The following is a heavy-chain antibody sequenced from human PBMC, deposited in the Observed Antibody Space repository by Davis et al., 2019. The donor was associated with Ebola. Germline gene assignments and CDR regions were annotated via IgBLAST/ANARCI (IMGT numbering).Heavy chain of an antibody. D-gene: IGHD3-16*01. V-gene: IGHV1-3*01. CDR3: ARDAGFWGIAMDV. Sequence: ASVKVSCKASGHTFSSYAMHWVRQAPGQRLEWMGWINAGNGHTKYSQKLQGRVTISWDTSASSAYMELSSLRSEDTAVYYCARDAGFWGIAMDVWGQGTTVTVSS. CDR2: INAGNGHT. J-gene: IGHJ6*02. CDR1: GHTFSSYA.